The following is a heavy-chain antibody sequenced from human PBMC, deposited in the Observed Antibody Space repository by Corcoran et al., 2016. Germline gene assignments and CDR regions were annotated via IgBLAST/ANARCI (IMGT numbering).Heavy chain of an antibody. CDR3: TSTLSAWYSVT. CDR1: GFTVTNAW. D-gene: IGHD2-21*02. CDR2: IQSRAAGGAA. V-gene: IGHV3-15*07. Sequence: EVQLVESGGGLVKPGGSLRLSCAASGFTVTNAWMKWVRQAPGKGLEWVGRIQSRAAGGAAEYAAPVKGRFTISTDDSKNTVYLQLDSLKTDDPAVYYCTSTLSAWYSVTWGQVTLVTVSS. J-gene: IGHJ4*02.